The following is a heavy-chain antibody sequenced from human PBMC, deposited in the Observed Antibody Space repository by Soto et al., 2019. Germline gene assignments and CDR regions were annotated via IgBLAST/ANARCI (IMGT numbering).Heavy chain of an antibody. CDR2: INHSGST. Sequence: SETLSLTCTVSGGSISSYDWTWIRQPPGTGLEWIGEINHSGSTNYNPSLKSRVTISVDTSKNQFSLKLTSVTAADTAVYYCARDKITGLFDYWGQGTLVTVSS. D-gene: IGHD2-8*02. J-gene: IGHJ4*02. V-gene: IGHV4-34*01. CDR3: ARDKITGLFDY. CDR1: GGSISSYD.